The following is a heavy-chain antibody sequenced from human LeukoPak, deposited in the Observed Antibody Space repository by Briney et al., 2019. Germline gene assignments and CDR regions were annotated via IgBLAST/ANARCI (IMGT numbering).Heavy chain of an antibody. CDR1: GGSISSYY. V-gene: IGHV4-59*01. J-gene: IGHJ2*01. CDR3: ATARRYFDL. Sequence: SETLSLTCTVSGGSISSYYWSWIRQPPGKGLEWIGYIYYSGSTNYNPSLKSRVTISVDTSKNQFSLTLSSVTAADTAMYYCATARRYFDLWGRGTLVTVSS. CDR2: IYYSGST.